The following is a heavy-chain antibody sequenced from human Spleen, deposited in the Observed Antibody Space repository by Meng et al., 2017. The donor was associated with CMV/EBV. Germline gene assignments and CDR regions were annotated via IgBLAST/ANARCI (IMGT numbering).Heavy chain of an antibody. D-gene: IGHD4-23*01. CDR2: IKEDGSEK. Sequence: GGSLRLSCAASGFIFSNYWMSWVRQVPGKGLEWVATIKEDGSEKYLLDSVRGRFTISRDNAKNTLHLQMNSLRAEDTAVYYCAKDAPNSGGNPGNWFDPWGQGALVTVSS. CDR3: AKDAPNSGGNPGNWFDP. CDR1: GFIFSNYW. J-gene: IGHJ5*02. V-gene: IGHV3-7*03.